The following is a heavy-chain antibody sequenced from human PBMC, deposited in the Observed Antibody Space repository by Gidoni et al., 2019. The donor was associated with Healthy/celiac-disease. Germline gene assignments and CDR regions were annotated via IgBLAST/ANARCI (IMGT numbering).Heavy chain of an antibody. CDR3: AKGGNWGDRVDY. Sequence: EVQLLESGGGLVQPGGSLRRSCAASGFTFSSYAMSWVRQAPGKGLEWVSAISGSGGSTYYADSVKGRFTISRDNSKNTLDLQMNSLRAEDTAVYYCAKGGNWGDRVDYWGQGTLVTVSS. CDR1: GFTFSSYA. D-gene: IGHD7-27*01. CDR2: ISGSGGST. J-gene: IGHJ4*02. V-gene: IGHV3-23*01.